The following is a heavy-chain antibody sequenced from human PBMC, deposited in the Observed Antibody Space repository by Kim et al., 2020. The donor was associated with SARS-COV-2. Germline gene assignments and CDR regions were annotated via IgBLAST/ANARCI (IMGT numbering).Heavy chain of an antibody. CDR2: IYYSGNT. CDR1: GGSISSGDYY. D-gene: IGHD1-1*01. CDR3: ARGPDTTLLGWADP. V-gene: IGHV4-30-4*01. Sequence: SETLSLTCTVSGGSISSGDYYWSWIRQPPGKGLEWIGYIYYSGNTYYNPSLKSRVSMSVDTSKNQFSLELSSVTAADTAVYYCARGPDTTLLGWADPWGQGTLVTVSS. J-gene: IGHJ5*01.